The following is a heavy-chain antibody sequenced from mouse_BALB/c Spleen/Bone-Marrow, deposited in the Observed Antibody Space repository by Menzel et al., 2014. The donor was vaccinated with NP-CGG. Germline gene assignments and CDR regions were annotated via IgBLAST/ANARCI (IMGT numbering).Heavy chain of an antibody. CDR3: ARSYYGNYDYFDY. CDR1: GFTFSDYY. CDR2: ISNGGGST. D-gene: IGHD2-10*01. Sequence: EVKLMESGGGLVQPGGSLKLSCATSGFTFSDYYMYWVRQTPEKRLEWVAYISNGGGSTYYPDTVKGRFTISRDNAKNTLYLQMSRLKSEDTAMYYCARSYYGNYDYFDYWGQGTTLTVSS. J-gene: IGHJ2*01. V-gene: IGHV5-12*02.